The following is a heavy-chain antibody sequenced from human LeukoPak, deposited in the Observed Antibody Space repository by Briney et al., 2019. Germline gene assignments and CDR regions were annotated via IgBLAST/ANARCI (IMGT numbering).Heavy chain of an antibody. CDR3: AKATEYCSSTSCYYYFDY. CDR2: ISWNSGSI. V-gene: IGHV3-9*01. Sequence: GRSLRLPCAASGFTFDDYAMHWVRQAPGKGLEWVSGISWNSGSIGYADSVKGRFTISRDNAKNSLYLQMNSLRAEDTALYYCAKATEYCSSTSCYYYFDYWGQGTLVTVSS. J-gene: IGHJ4*02. CDR1: GFTFDDYA. D-gene: IGHD2-2*01.